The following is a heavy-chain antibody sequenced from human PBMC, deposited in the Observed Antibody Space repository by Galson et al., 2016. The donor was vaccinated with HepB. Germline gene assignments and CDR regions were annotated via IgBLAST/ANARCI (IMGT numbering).Heavy chain of an antibody. J-gene: IGHJ4*02. CDR2: NT. Sequence: NTGYAQKFQGRVTMTRNTSISTAYMELSSLRSEDTAVYYCARVDLWSDYYIVDYWGQGTLVTVSS. CDR3: ARVDLWSDYYIVDY. D-gene: IGHD3-3*01. V-gene: IGHV1-8*01.